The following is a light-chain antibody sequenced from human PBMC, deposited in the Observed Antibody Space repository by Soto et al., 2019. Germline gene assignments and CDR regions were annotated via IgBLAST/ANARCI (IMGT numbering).Light chain of an antibody. V-gene: IGKV1-39*01. CDR3: QQSYSTPFT. CDR2: AAS. Sequence: DIQMTQSPSSLSASVGDRVTITCRASQSIISYLNWYQQKPGKAPKLLIYAASSLQSGVPSRFSGSGSGTDLTLTISSLQPEDFATYYCQQSYSTPFTFGGGTKVEIK. J-gene: IGKJ4*01. CDR1: QSIISY.